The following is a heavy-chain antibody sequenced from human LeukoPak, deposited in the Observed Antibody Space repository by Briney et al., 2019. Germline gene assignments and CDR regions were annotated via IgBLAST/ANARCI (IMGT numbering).Heavy chain of an antibody. V-gene: IGHV3-15*01. CDR1: GFTFSNAW. CDR3: TTAPEYCGGDCYSDY. CDR2: IKSKTDGGTT. J-gene: IGHJ4*02. Sequence: PGGSLRLSCAASGFTFSNAWMSWVRQAPGKGLEWVGRIKSKTDGGTTDYAAPVKGRFTISRDDSKNTLYLQMNSLKTEDTAVYYCTTAPEYCGGDCYSDYWGQGTLVTVSS. D-gene: IGHD2-21*02.